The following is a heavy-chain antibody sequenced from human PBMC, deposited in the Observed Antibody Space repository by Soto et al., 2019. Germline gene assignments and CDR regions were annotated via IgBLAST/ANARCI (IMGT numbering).Heavy chain of an antibody. D-gene: IGHD2-15*01. V-gene: IGHV1-18*01. CDR3: ARYCSGGSCYYPNNRNWFDP. Sequence: ASVKVSCKASGYTFTSYGISWVRQAPGQGLEWMGWISAYNGNTNYAQKLQGRVTMTSDTSTSTAYMELRSLRSDDTAVYYCARYCSGGSCYYPNNRNWFDPWGQGTLVTVSS. CDR2: ISAYNGNT. CDR1: GYTFTSYG. J-gene: IGHJ5*02.